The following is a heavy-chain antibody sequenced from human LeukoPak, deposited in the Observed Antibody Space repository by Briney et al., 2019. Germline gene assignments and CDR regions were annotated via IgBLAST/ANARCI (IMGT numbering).Heavy chain of an antibody. CDR1: SGSISSYY. D-gene: IGHD6-13*01. CDR2: INHSGST. V-gene: IGHV4-34*01. J-gene: IGHJ4*02. CDR3: ARVSSSSWWALDY. Sequence: SETLSLTCTVSSGSISSYYWSWIRQPPGKGLEWIGEINHSGSTNYNPSLKSRVTISVDTSKNQFSLKLSSVTAADSAVYYCARVSSSSWWALDYWGQGTLVTVSS.